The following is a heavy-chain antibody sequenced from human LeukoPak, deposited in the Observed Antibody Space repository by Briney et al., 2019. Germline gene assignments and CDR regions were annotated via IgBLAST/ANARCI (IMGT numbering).Heavy chain of an antibody. J-gene: IGHJ3*02. V-gene: IGHV1-18*01. CDR3: AREVDYDVGGAFDI. D-gene: IGHD4-17*01. CDR1: GYTFTSYG. Sequence: GASVKVSCKASGYTFTSYGISWVRQAPGPGLEWMGWISAYNGNTNYAQKLQGRVTMTTDTSTSTAYMELRSRRSDDTAVYYCAREVDYDVGGAFDIWGQGTMVTVSS. CDR2: ISAYNGNT.